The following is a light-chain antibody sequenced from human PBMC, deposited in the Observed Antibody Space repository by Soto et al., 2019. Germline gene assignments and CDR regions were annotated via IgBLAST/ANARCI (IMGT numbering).Light chain of an antibody. Sequence: IVLTQSPGTLSLSPGERATLSCRASQSVGKNFLAWYQQKPGQAPRLLIYGASSRTTGIPDRFSGSGSGTDFTLTISRLESEDFAVYYCQQYVSSPLTFGGGTKVEIK. CDR3: QQYVSSPLT. V-gene: IGKV3-20*01. CDR2: GAS. J-gene: IGKJ4*01. CDR1: QSVGKNF.